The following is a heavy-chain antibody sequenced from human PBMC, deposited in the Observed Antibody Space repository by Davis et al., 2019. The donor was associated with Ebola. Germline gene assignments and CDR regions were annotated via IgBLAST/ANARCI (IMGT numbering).Heavy chain of an antibody. J-gene: IGHJ4*02. CDR3: ARAQFPTTSDH. CDR2: INPHKGNT. Sequence: ASVKVSCKASGYTFTSYGISWVRQAPGQGLEWMGWINPHKGNTNYAQSVQGRVTMTTDTSTTTAYMEVGSLRSDDTAVYYCARAQFPTTSDHWGQGTLVTVSS. D-gene: IGHD1-1*01. V-gene: IGHV1-18*01. CDR1: GYTFTSYG.